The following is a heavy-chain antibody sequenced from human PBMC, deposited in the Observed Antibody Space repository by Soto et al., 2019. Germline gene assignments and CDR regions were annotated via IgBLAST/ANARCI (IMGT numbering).Heavy chain of an antibody. D-gene: IGHD5-12*01. V-gene: IGHV1-69*04. CDR3: ARDEWLQLNVQGPYYYYGMDV. J-gene: IGHJ6*02. Sequence: ASVKVSCKASGGTFSSYAISWVRQAPGQGLEWMGRIIPILGIANYAQKFQGRVTITADKSTSTAYMELSSLRSEDTAVYYCARDEWLQLNVQGPYYYYGMDVWGQGTTVTVSS. CDR1: GGTFSSYA. CDR2: IIPILGIA.